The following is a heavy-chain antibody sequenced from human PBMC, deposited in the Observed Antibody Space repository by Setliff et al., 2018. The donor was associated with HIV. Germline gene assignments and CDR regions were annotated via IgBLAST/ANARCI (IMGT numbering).Heavy chain of an antibody. V-gene: IGHV1-46*01. CDR3: ARVIAVAGHFDY. CDR1: GYTFTSYY. Sequence: ASVKVSCKSSGYTFTSYYMHWVRQAPGQGLEWMGIINPSGGSTSYAQKFQGRVTMTRDTSTSTVYMELSSLRSEDTAVYYCARVIAVAGHFDYWGQGTLVTVSS. CDR2: INPSGGST. D-gene: IGHD6-19*01. J-gene: IGHJ4*02.